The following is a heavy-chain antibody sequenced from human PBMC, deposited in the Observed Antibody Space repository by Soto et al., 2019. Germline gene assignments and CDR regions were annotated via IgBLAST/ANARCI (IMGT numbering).Heavy chain of an antibody. J-gene: IGHJ4*02. Sequence: QVQLVQSGAEVKKPGPPGKVPCRLSGKPFTSYGFSGVQQAPEHGLEGMGWISAHNGNTNHAQKLQGRVTMTTDTSTSTAYMELRSLRSDDTAVYYCARDAAVGLFDYWGQGTLVTVSS. CDR1: GKPFTSYG. CDR2: ISAHNGNT. D-gene: IGHD1-26*01. V-gene: IGHV1-18*01. CDR3: ARDAAVGLFDY.